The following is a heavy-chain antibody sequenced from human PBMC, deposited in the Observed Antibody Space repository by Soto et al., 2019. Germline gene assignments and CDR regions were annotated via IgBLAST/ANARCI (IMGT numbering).Heavy chain of an antibody. V-gene: IGHV4-28*01. CDR1: GYSISSSNW. Sequence: QVQLQESGPGLVKPSDTLSLTCAVSGYSISSSNWWGWIRQPPGKGLEWIGYIYYSGTTYYNPSLNRRVTMSVDASKNQFSLQLTSVTAVDTAVYYCARREIQGPIDYWGQGTLVTVSS. CDR2: IYYSGTT. J-gene: IGHJ4*02. CDR3: ARREIQGPIDY. D-gene: IGHD1-26*01.